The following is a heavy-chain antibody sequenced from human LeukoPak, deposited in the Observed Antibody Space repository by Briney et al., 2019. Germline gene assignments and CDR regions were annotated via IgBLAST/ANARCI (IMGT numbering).Heavy chain of an antibody. CDR3: ARAVGYSSSWYTTRYYFDY. CDR1: GFTFSSYW. J-gene: IGHJ4*02. CDR2: IKQDGSEK. V-gene: IGHV3-7*01. D-gene: IGHD6-13*01. Sequence: GGSLRLSCAASGFTFSSYWMTWVRQAPGKGLEWVANIKQDGSEKYYVDSVKGRFTISRDNAKNSLYLQMNSLRAKDTAVYYCARAVGYSSSWYTTRYYFDYWGQGTLVTVSS.